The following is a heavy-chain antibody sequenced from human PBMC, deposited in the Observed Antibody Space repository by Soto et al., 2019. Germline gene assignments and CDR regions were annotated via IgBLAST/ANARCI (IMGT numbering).Heavy chain of an antibody. V-gene: IGHV1-69*13. J-gene: IGHJ5*02. Sequence: SVKVSCKASGGTFSSYAISWVRQAPGQGLEWMGGIIPIFGTANYAQKFQGRVTITADESTSTAYMELSSLRSEDMAVYYCASNERVEYDYVWGSYRYNWFDPWGQGTLVTVSS. CDR2: IIPIFGTA. D-gene: IGHD3-16*02. CDR1: GGTFSSYA. CDR3: ASNERVEYDYVWGSYRYNWFDP.